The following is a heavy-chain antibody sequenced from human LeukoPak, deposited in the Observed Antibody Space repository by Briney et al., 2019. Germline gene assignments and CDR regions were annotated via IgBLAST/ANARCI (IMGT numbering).Heavy chain of an antibody. CDR1: GFTFSSYW. V-gene: IGHV3-74*01. CDR3: ARGQMTYWYYFDY. D-gene: IGHD2-15*01. CDR2: INSDGSST. Sequence: GGSLRLSCVASGFTFSSYWMHWVRQAPGKGLVWVSRINSDGSSTTYADSVKGRFTSSRDNSKNTLYLQMTSLRADDTAVYYCARGQMTYWYYFDYWGQGTLVTVSS. J-gene: IGHJ4*02.